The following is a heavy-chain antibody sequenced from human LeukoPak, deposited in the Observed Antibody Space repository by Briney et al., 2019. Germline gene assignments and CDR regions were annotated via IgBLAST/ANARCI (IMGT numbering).Heavy chain of an antibody. J-gene: IGHJ4*02. V-gene: IGHV1-46*01. D-gene: IGHD2-21*02. CDR2: INPSGGST. CDR1: GYTFTSYY. CDR3: ARDLGPACGGDCSMDY. Sequence: ASVKVSCKASGYTFTSYYMHWVRQAPGQGLEWMGIINPSGGSTSYAQKFQGRVTMTRDTSTSTVYMELSSLRSEDTAVYYCARDLGPACGGDCSMDYWDQGTLVTVSS.